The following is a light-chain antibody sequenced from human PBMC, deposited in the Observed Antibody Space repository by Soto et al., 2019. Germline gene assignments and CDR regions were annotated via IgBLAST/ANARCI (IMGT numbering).Light chain of an antibody. V-gene: IGKV1-33*01. Sequence: DIQMTQSPSSLSASVGDRVTITCQASQDISNYLNWFQHKPGKAPKLLIYDASNLETGVPSRFSGSGSGTDFTFTISNLQPEDIATYFCQQYDNLPFTFGPGTKVDIK. J-gene: IGKJ3*01. CDR2: DAS. CDR1: QDISNY. CDR3: QQYDNLPFT.